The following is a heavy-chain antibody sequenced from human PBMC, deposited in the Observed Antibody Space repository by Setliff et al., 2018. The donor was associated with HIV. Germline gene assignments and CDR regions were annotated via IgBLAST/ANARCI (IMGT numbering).Heavy chain of an antibody. CDR3: ERGGGY. J-gene: IGHJ4*02. CDR2: INPGGSEK. CDR1: GFTFSGYL. D-gene: IGHD2-15*01. V-gene: IGHV3-7*04. Sequence: PGGSLRLSCAVSGFTFSGYLMTWVRQAPGKGLEWVASINPGGSEKWYVDSVKGRFTISGDNTKNSLYLQMNSLRAEDTAVYYCERGGGYWGQGTLVTVSS.